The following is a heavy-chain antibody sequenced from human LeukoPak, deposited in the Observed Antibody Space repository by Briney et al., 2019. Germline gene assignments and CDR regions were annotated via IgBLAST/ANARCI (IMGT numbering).Heavy chain of an antibody. Sequence: PSETLSLTCTVSGGSVSSGSYYWSWIRQPPGKGLEWIGYIYYSGSTNYNPSLKSRVTISVDTSKNQFSLKLSSVTAADTAVYYCARGAQDYGMDVWGQGTTVTVSS. CDR3: ARGAQDYGMDV. V-gene: IGHV4-61*01. CDR2: IYYSGST. CDR1: GGSVSSGSYY. J-gene: IGHJ6*02.